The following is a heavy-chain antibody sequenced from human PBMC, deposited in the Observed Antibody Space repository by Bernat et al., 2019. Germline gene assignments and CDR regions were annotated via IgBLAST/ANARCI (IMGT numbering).Heavy chain of an antibody. V-gene: IGHV3-33*01. J-gene: IGHJ4*02. D-gene: IGHD3-10*01. Sequence: QVQLVESGGGVVQPGRSLRLSCAASGFTFSSYGMHWVRQAPGKGLEWVAVIWYDGSKKYYADSVKGRFTISRDNSKNTLYLQMNSLRAEDTAVYYCAREREGLWFGTFDYWGQGTLVTVSS. CDR2: IWYDGSKK. CDR1: GFTFSSYG. CDR3: AREREGLWFGTFDY.